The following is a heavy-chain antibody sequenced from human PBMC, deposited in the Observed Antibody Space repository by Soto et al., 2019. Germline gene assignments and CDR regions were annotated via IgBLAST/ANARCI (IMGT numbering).Heavy chain of an antibody. CDR1: GFTFSSYE. CDR3: ARGDSSGWYAFDY. V-gene: IGHV3-48*03. Sequence: GGSLRLSCAASGFTFSSYEMNWVRQAPGKGLEWVSYISGSGSTIYYADSVKGRFTISRDNAKNSLYLQMNSLRAEDTAVYYCARGDSSGWYAFDYWGQGTLVTVSS. J-gene: IGHJ4*02. CDR2: ISGSGSTI. D-gene: IGHD6-19*01.